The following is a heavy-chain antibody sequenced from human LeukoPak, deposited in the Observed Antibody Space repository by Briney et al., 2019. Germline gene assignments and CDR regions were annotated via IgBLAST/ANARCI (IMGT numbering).Heavy chain of an antibody. CDR2: MNPNSGNT. V-gene: IGHV1-8*03. CDR3: ARFLLATRRGNWFDP. D-gene: IGHD6-6*01. CDR1: GYTFTSYG. Sequence: ASVKVSCKASGYTFTSYGISWVRQAPGQGLEWMGWMNPNSGNTGYAQKFQGRVTITRNTSINTAYMELSSLRSEDTAVYYCARFLLATRRGNWFDPWGQGTLVTVSS. J-gene: IGHJ5*02.